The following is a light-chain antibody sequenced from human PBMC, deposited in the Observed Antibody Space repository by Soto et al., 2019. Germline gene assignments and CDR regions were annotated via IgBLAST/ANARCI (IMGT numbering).Light chain of an antibody. CDR2: TAS. CDR1: QSIGSW. J-gene: IGKJ2*01. CDR3: QQYDSYLYT. Sequence: DIQMTQSPSTLSASVGDRVTITCRASQSIGSWLAWYQQKPGKAPKLLIYTASTLESGVPSRFSGGGSGTVFTLTINSLQPDDFATYYCQQYDSYLYTFGQGTKLEI. V-gene: IGKV1-5*03.